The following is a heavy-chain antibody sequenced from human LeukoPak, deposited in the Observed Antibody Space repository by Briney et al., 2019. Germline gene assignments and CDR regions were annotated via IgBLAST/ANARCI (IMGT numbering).Heavy chain of an antibody. V-gene: IGHV1-2*02. D-gene: IGHD5-12*01. CDR3: ARARGATWAEYYYYGMDV. J-gene: IGHJ6*02. CDR2: INPNSGGT. CDR1: GYTFTGYY. Sequence: ASVKVSCKASGYTFTGYYMHWVRQAPGQGLEWMGWINPNSGGTNYAQKFQGRVTMTRDTSISTAYMELSRLRSDDTAAYYCARARGATWAEYYYYGMDVWGQGTTVTVSS.